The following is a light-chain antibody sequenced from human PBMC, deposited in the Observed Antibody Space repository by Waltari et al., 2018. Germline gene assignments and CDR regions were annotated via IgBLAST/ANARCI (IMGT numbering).Light chain of an antibody. Sequence: QSVLTQPPSVSGAPGQRAPIHRPGRSSNLGADHHVHSSQQLPGTAPKLPIFDNNSRPSGVPVRFSCSKSGTSASLAIAGLQAEDEADYYCQSYDSDLSIWVFGGGTKLTVL. J-gene: IGLJ3*02. CDR1: SSNLGADHH. CDR2: DNN. V-gene: IGLV1-40*01. CDR3: QSYDSDLSIWV.